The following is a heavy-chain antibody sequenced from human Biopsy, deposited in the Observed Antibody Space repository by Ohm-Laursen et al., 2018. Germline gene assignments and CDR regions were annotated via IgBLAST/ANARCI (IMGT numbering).Heavy chain of an antibody. CDR1: GYSISSGYY. Sequence: PSDTLSLTCVVSGYSISSGYYWGWIRQPPGKGLEWIGSIYHSGSTYYNPSLKSRVTISVDTSKNQFSLKLSSVTAADTAGYYCARGQALKSFDYWGQGTLVTVSS. CDR2: IYHSGST. J-gene: IGHJ4*02. CDR3: ARGQALKSFDY. V-gene: IGHV4-38-2*01.